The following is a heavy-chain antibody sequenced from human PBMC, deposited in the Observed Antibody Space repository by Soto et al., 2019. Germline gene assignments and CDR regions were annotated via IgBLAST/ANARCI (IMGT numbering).Heavy chain of an antibody. CDR1: GYTFSSYL. V-gene: IGHV1-3*01. Sequence: QVQLVQSGAEVKKPGASVKVSCKASGYTFSSYLLHWVRQAPGQRLEWMGWINAGNGNTKYSQKFQGRVTLTRDTRDTSASTAYMELSSLRSEETAVYYCASPSYGSGSYYWGQGTLVTVSS. CDR2: INAGNGNT. J-gene: IGHJ4*02. D-gene: IGHD3-10*01. CDR3: ASPSYGSGSYY.